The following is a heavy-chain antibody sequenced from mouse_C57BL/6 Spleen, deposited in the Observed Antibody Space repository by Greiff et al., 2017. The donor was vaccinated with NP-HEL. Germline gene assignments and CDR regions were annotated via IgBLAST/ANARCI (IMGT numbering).Heavy chain of an antibody. CDR3: ARRNYGSSTGYFDV. CDR2: ISSGGSYT. D-gene: IGHD1-1*01. J-gene: IGHJ1*03. Sequence: EVQGVESGGDLVKPGGSLKLSCAASGFTFSSYGMSWVRQTPDKRLEWVATISSGGSYTYYPDSVKGRFTISRDNAKNTLYLQMSSLKSEDTAMYYCARRNYGSSTGYFDVWGTGTTVTVSS. CDR1: GFTFSSYG. V-gene: IGHV5-6*01.